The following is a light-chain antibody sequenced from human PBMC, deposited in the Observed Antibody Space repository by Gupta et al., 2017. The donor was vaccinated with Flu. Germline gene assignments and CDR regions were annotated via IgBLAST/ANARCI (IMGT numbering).Light chain of an antibody. Sequence: DIQMTQSPSSLSASVGDRVTITCRASQNISTYLNWYQQKPGKAPKFLIYAASSLQSGVPSRFSGSGSGTDFTLTISSRQPEDFATYYCQQRHSNTRLGTFGGGTKVEIK. CDR1: QNISTY. CDR3: QQRHSNTRLGT. CDR2: AAS. V-gene: IGKV1-39*01. J-gene: IGKJ4*02.